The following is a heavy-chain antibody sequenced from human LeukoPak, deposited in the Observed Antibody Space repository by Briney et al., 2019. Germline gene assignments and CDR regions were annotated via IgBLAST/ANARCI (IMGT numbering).Heavy chain of an antibody. CDR3: ARDLVPARFRYFDWYGMDV. J-gene: IGHJ6*02. D-gene: IGHD3-9*01. CDR1: GFTFSSYA. CDR2: ISYDGSNK. Sequence: PGGSLRLSCAASGFTFSSYAMHWVRQAPGKGLEWVAVISYDGSNKYYADSVKSRFTISRDNSKNTLYLQMNSLRAEDTAVYYCARDLVPARFRYFDWYGMDVWGQGTTVTVSS. V-gene: IGHV3-30*04.